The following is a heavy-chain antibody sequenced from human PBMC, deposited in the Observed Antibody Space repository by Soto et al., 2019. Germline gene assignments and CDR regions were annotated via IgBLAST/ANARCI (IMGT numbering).Heavy chain of an antibody. D-gene: IGHD4-17*01. CDR2: IWYDGSNK. CDR1: GFTFSSYG. J-gene: IGHJ4*02. V-gene: IGHV3-33*01. CDR3: ASSYYGDYSPLGY. Sequence: QVQLVESGGGVVQPGRSLRLSCAASGFTFSSYGMHWVRQAPGKGLEWVAVIWYDGSNKYYADSVKGRFTISRDNSKNTLYLQMNSLRAEDTAVYYCASSYYGDYSPLGYWGQGTLVTVSS.